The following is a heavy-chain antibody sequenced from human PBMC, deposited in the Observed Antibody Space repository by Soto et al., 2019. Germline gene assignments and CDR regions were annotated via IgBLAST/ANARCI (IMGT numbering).Heavy chain of an antibody. D-gene: IGHD2-2*03. V-gene: IGHV4-30-2*01. CDR3: AREGNLGRWIQPLDS. CDR2: ICHSGNT. CDR1: GGSISTGGYC. Sequence: SETLSLTCTVSGGSISTGGYCWSWIRQPPGKGLEWIGYICHSGNTYYNPSLKSRVTMSVDTSKNHFSLKLISVTTADTAVYFCAREGNLGRWIQPLDSWGQGTLVTVSS. J-gene: IGHJ4*02.